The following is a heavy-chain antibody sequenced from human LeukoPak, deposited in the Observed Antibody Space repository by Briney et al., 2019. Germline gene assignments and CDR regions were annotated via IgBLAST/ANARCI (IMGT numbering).Heavy chain of an antibody. J-gene: IGHJ4*02. CDR2: IDPSDSYT. CDR3: ARIGYCSGGGCYGVDY. V-gene: IGHV5-10-1*01. D-gene: IGHD2-15*01. Sequence: GESLKISCKGSGYSFTSYWISWVRQMPGKGLEWMGRIDPSDSYTNYSPSFQGRVTISADKSISTAYLQWSSLKASDTAMYYCARIGYCSGGGCYGVDYWGQGTLVTVSS. CDR1: GYSFTSYW.